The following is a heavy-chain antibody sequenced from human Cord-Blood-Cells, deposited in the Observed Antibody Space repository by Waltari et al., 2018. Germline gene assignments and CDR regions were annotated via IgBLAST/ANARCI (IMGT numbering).Heavy chain of an antibody. CDR3: ARAAGNPPLSDAFDI. J-gene: IGHJ3*02. V-gene: IGHV1-2*02. CDR2: INPNSGGT. Sequence: QVQLVQSGAAVKKPGASVKVSCKASGYTFTGYYMHWVRQAPGQGLEWMGWINPNSGGTNYAQKFQGRVTMTRDTSISTAYMELSRLRSDDTAVYYCARAAGNPPLSDAFDIWGQGTMVTVSS. D-gene: IGHD3-10*01. CDR1: GYTFTGYY.